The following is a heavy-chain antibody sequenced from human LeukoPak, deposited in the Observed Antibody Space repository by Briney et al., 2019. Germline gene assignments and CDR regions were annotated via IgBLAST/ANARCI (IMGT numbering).Heavy chain of an antibody. D-gene: IGHD2-2*01. J-gene: IGHJ4*02. V-gene: IGHV3-9*01. Sequence: PGRSLRLSCAASGFTFDDYAMHWVRQAPGKGLEWVSGISWNSGSIGYADSVKGRFTISRDNAKNSLYLQMNSLRAEDTALYYCAKDYCSSTSCYLGYWGQGTLVTVSS. CDR1: GFTFDDYA. CDR3: AKDYCSSTSCYLGY. CDR2: ISWNSGSI.